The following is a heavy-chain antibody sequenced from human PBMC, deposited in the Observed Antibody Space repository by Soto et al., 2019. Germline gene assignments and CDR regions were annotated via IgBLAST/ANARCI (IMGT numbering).Heavy chain of an antibody. CDR2: ISRSSTYI. Sequence: GGSLRLSCAGSGFTFSDYSINWVRQAPGKGLEWVSSISRSSTYIYYADSVKGRFTISRNDAKNSLYLQKNSLRAEDTAVYYCARDRDSSWIHPGMGVWGQGTTVTVSS. V-gene: IGHV3-21*01. J-gene: IGHJ6*02. CDR3: ARDRDSSWIHPGMGV. CDR1: GFTFSDYS. D-gene: IGHD6-13*01.